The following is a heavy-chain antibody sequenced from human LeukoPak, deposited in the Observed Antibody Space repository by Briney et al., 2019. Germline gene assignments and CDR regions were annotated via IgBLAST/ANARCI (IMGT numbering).Heavy chain of an antibody. J-gene: IGHJ5*02. CDR2: INPKSGVT. V-gene: IGHV1-2*02. CDR1: GYTFSDYY. D-gene: IGHD2/OR15-2a*01. Sequence: GASVKVSCTASGYTFSDYYIHWLRQVPGQGLEWMGWINPKSGVTNFAQYFQGRVTMTRDTSSTTVYMELTRLRSDDTAVYYCARPLGSLKEYWWFDPWGQGTLVTVSS. CDR3: ARPLGSLKEYWWFDP.